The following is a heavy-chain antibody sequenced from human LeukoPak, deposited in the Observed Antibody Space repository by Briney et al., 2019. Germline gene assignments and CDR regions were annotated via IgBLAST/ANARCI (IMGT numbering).Heavy chain of an antibody. V-gene: IGHV3-23*01. J-gene: IGHJ4*02. CDR2: ISGTGGST. D-gene: IGHD6-13*01. CDR1: GFIFRSFS. Sequence: GGSLRLSCAASGFIFRSFSMTWVRQAPGKGLEWVSTISGTGGSTYYADSVKGRFTISRDNSKNTLYLQVNSLRAEDTAVYYCAKSSPQLVLGDFDYWGQGTLVTVSS. CDR3: AKSSPQLVLGDFDY.